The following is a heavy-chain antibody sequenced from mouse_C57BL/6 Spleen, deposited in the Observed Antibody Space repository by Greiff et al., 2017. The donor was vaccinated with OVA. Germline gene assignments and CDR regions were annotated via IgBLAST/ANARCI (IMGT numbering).Heavy chain of an antibody. Sequence: QVQLKESGAELVKPGASVKISCKASGYAFSSYWMNWVKQRPGKGLEWIGQIYPGDGDTNYNGKFKGKATLTADKSSSTAYMQLSSLTSEDSAVYFCARSEGTTVNWYFDVWGTGTTVTVSS. J-gene: IGHJ1*03. V-gene: IGHV1-80*01. CDR3: ARSEGTTVNWYFDV. CDR2: IYPGDGDT. D-gene: IGHD1-1*01. CDR1: GYAFSSYW.